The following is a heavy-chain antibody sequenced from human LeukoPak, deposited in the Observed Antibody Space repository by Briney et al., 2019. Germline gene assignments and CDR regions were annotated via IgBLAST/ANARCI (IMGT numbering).Heavy chain of an antibody. J-gene: IGHJ3*02. Sequence: PSETLSLTCTVSGGSISSSSYYWSWIRQPPGKGLEWLGYIYYSGSTNYNPSLKSRVTISVDTSKNQFSLKLSSVTAADTAVYYCARDEDNWNAFDIWGQGTMVTVSS. CDR1: GGSISSSSYY. D-gene: IGHD2-15*01. CDR3: ARDEDNWNAFDI. V-gene: IGHV4-61*01. CDR2: IYYSGST.